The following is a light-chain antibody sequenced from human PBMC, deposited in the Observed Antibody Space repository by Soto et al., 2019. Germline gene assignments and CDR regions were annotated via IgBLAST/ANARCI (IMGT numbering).Light chain of an antibody. Sequence: IVMTQSPATLSVSPGERATLSCRASQSVSSNLAWYQQKPGQAPRLLIYGASTRATGIPARFSGSGSGTEFTLTISSLQSEDFAVYYCQHYNYWPPWTVGQGTKVDSK. CDR3: QHYNYWPPWT. J-gene: IGKJ1*01. CDR1: QSVSSN. V-gene: IGKV3-15*01. CDR2: GAS.